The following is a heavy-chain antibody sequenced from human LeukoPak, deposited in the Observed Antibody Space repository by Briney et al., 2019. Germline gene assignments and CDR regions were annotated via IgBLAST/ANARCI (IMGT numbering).Heavy chain of an antibody. CDR1: GYTFTSYG. CDR2: ISAYNGNT. V-gene: IGHV1-18*01. J-gene: IGHJ3*02. CDR3: ARTDIVVVTATRNHAFDI. Sequence: ASVKVSCKASGYTFTSYGISWVRQAPGQGLGWMGWISAYNGNTNYAQKLQGRVTMTTDTSTSTAYMELRSLRSDDTAVYYCARTDIVVVTATRNHAFDIWGQGTMVTVSS. D-gene: IGHD2-21*02.